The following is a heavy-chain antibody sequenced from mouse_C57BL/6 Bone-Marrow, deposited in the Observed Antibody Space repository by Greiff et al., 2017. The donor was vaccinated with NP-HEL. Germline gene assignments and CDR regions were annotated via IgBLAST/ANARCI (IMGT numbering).Heavy chain of an antibody. Sequence: VQLQQSGAELARPGASVKLSCKASGYTFTSYGISWVKQRTGQGLEWIGEIYPRSGNTYYNEKFKGKATLTADKSSSTAYMELRSLTSEDSAVYICAGSRAMDYWGQGTSVTVSS. J-gene: IGHJ4*01. CDR3: AGSRAMDY. V-gene: IGHV1-81*01. CDR2: IYPRSGNT. CDR1: GYTFTSYG.